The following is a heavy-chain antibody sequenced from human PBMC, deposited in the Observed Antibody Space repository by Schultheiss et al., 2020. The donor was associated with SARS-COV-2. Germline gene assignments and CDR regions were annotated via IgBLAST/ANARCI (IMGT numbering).Heavy chain of an antibody. CDR3: AGGGDFWSGYNF. CDR1: GGSFSGCY. J-gene: IGHJ4*02. V-gene: IGHV4-34*01. D-gene: IGHD3-3*01. CDR2: IYHSGST. Sequence: SQTLSLTCAVYGGSFSGCYWSWIRQPPGKGLEWIGEIYHSGSTNYNPSLKSRVTISVDTSKNQFSLKLSSVTAADTATYFCAGGGDFWSGYNFWGQGTLVTVSS.